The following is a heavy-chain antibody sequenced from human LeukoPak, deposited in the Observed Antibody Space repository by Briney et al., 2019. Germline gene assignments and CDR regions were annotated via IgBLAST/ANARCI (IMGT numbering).Heavy chain of an antibody. CDR1: GGSISSGGYS. D-gene: IGHD3-22*01. CDR3: ARHTYYYDSSGYTRAFDI. Sequence: SQTLSLTCAVSGGSISSGGYSWSWIRQPPGKGLEWIGYIYHSGSTYYNPSLKSRVTISVDTSKNQFSLKLSSVTAADTAVYYCARHTYYYDSSGYTRAFDIWGQGTMVTVSS. J-gene: IGHJ3*02. CDR2: IYHSGST. V-gene: IGHV4-30-2*01.